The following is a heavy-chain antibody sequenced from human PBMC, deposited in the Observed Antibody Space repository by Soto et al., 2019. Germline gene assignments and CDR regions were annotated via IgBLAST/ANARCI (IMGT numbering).Heavy chain of an antibody. V-gene: IGHV3-30-3*01. J-gene: IGHJ6*02. D-gene: IGHD6-13*01. CDR1: GFTFSSYA. Sequence: QVQLVESGGGVVQPGRSLRLSCAASGFTFSSYAMHLVRQAPGKGLEWVAGISYDGSNKYYADSVKGRFTSSRDNSKNTLYLQMNSLSAEDTAVYYCARDLSRIAAAGRTYYYYGMDVWGQGTTVTVSS. CDR2: ISYDGSNK. CDR3: ARDLSRIAAAGRTYYYYGMDV.